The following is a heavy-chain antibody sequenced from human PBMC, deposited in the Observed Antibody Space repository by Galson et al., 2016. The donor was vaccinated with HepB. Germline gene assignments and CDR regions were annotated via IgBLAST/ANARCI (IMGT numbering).Heavy chain of an antibody. V-gene: IGHV3-30*18. J-gene: IGHJ1*01. Sequence: SLRLSCAASGFTFSTDGMHWVRQAPGKGLEWVAVMSYDGSIKYYADSVKGRFTISRDSSKNTLYLQMNSLGAEDTAVYYCVKGGEEYFQYWGQGTLVTVSS. D-gene: IGHD3-10*01. CDR1: GFTFSTDG. CDR2: MSYDGSIK. CDR3: VKGGEEYFQY.